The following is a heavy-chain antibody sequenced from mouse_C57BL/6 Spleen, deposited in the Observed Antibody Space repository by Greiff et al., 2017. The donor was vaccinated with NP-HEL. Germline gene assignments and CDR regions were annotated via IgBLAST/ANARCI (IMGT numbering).Heavy chain of an antibody. CDR2: ISYDGSN. CDR1: GYSITSGYY. D-gene: IGHD2-4*01. V-gene: IGHV3-6*01. Sequence: EVQLQESGPGLVKPSQSLSLTCSVTGYSITSGYYWNWIRQFPGNKLECMGFISYDGSNNYNPYFKNRTSITGDTSTNQFFLKLNSVTTEDTATYYCAIYYDYDVAWFAYWGQGTLVTVSA. CDR3: AIYYDYDVAWFAY. J-gene: IGHJ3*01.